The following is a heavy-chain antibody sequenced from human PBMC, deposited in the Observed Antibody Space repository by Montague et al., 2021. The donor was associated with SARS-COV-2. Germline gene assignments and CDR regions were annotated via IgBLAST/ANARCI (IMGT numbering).Heavy chain of an antibody. V-gene: IGHV4-59*01. Sequence: SETLSLTCTVSGGSISGYYWSWIRQPPGKGLEWIGCIYYSGSTKXNPXLESRVTVSVDRSKNQVSLKLSSVTAADTAVYYCARLLRSCTNGVCRTYYYYAMDVWGQGTTVTVSS. D-gene: IGHD2-8*01. J-gene: IGHJ6*02. CDR3: ARLLRSCTNGVCRTYYYYAMDV. CDR2: IYYSGST. CDR1: GGSISGYY.